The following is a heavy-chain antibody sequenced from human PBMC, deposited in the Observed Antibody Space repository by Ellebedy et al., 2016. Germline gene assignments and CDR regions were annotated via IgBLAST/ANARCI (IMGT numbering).Heavy chain of an antibody. J-gene: IGHJ3*02. CDR3: ARSFQLTDDAFDI. V-gene: IGHV4-59*02. D-gene: IGHD2-2*01. CDR1: GGSVSNYY. Sequence: GSLRLSCTVSGGSVSNYYYNWIRQPPGKGLEWIGYFYYGATTYYNPSLKSRVTISVDTSKNQFSLKLNSVTAADTAVYYCARSFQLTDDAFDIWGQGTMVTVSS. CDR2: FYYGATT.